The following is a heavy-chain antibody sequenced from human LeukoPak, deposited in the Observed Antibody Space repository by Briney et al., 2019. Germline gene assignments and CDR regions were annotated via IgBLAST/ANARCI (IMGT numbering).Heavy chain of an antibody. Sequence: GGSLRLSCAASGFTFSDYYMSWIRQAPGKGLEWVSYISSSGSTIYYADSVKGRFTISRDNAKNSLYLQMNSLRAEDTAVYYCARVTLDSSRTIDYWGQGTLVTVSS. V-gene: IGHV3-11*04. CDR3: ARVTLDSSRTIDY. D-gene: IGHD3-22*01. CDR1: GFTFSDYY. J-gene: IGHJ4*02. CDR2: ISSSGSTI.